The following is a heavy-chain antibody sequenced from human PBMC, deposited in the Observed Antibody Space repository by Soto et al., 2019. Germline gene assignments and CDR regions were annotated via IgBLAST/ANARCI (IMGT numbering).Heavy chain of an antibody. Sequence: EVQLVESGGGLVQPGGSLRLSCAASGFTFSTYSMNWVRQAPGKGLEWLSYISSSGSSISYRDSVKGRFTISRDNAKNSVYLQIDSLGAEDTAVYYCARSRYNDYWGQGTLVTVSS. J-gene: IGHJ4*02. CDR2: ISSSGSSI. CDR3: ARSRYNDY. D-gene: IGHD1-1*01. CDR1: GFTFSTYS. V-gene: IGHV3-48*01.